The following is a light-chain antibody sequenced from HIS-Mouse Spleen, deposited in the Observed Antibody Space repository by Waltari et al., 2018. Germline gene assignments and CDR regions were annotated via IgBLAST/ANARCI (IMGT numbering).Light chain of an antibody. CDR3: QQYGSSPPYT. V-gene: IGKV3-20*01. CDR2: GAS. Sequence: EIVLTQSPGTLSLSPGERATPPCRASQSVSSSYLAWYQQKPGQAPRLLIYGASSRATGIPDRFSGSVSGTDFTLTISRLEPEDFAVYYCQQYGSSPPYTFGQGTKLEIK. J-gene: IGKJ2*01. CDR1: QSVSSSY.